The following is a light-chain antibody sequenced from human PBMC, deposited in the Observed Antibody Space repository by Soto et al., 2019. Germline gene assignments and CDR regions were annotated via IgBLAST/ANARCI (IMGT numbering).Light chain of an antibody. CDR1: QGISSY. V-gene: IGKV1-9*01. Sequence: DIQLTQSPSFLSASVGDRVTITCRASQGISSYLSWYQQKPGKAPKILIYASSTLQTGVPSRFSGSGSGTDFTLTISSLQHEDLATYYSPQPNSYPLTFGGGTKVDI. CDR2: ASS. J-gene: IGKJ4*01. CDR3: PQPNSYPLT.